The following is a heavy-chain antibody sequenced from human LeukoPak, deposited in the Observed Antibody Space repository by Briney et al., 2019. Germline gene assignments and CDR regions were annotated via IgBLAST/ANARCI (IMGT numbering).Heavy chain of an antibody. Sequence: ASVKVSCKASGYTFTGYYMHRVRQAPGQGLEWMGWINPNSGGTNYAQKFQGWVTMARDTSISTAYMELSRLRSDDTAVYYCARDSAESGPYYYYGMDVWGQGTTVTVSS. CDR3: ARDSAESGPYYYYGMDV. CDR2: INPNSGGT. CDR1: GYTFTGYY. J-gene: IGHJ6*02. D-gene: IGHD6-13*01. V-gene: IGHV1-2*04.